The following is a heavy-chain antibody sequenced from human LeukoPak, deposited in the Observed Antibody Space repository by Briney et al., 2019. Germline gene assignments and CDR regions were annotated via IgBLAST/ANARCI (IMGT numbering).Heavy chain of an antibody. V-gene: IGHV4-59*08. J-gene: IGHJ3*02. CDR1: GGSISSYY. CDR2: IYYSGST. CDR3: ARHTGYSGYVTAFDI. D-gene: IGHD5-12*01. Sequence: SETLSLTCTVSGGSISSYYWSWIRQPPGKGPEWIGYIYYSGSTNYNPSLKSRVTISVDTSKNQFSLKLSSVTAADTAVYYCARHTGYSGYVTAFDIWGQGTMVTVSS.